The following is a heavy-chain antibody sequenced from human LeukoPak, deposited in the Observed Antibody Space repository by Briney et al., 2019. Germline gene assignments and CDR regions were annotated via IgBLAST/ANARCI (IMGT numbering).Heavy chain of an antibody. D-gene: IGHD3-22*01. V-gene: IGHV3-11*01. J-gene: IGHJ4*02. CDR2: IRSSGSTI. Sequence: GGSLRLSCAASGFTFSDYYMSWIRQAPGKGLEWVSYIRSSGSTIYYADSVKGRFTISRDNAKNSLYLQMNSLRAEDTAVYYCARDTYYYDSSGYYGSDYWGQGTLVTVSS. CDR1: GFTFSDYY. CDR3: ARDTYYYDSSGYYGSDY.